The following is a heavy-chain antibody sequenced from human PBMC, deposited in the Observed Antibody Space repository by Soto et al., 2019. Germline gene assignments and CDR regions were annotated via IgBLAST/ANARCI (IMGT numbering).Heavy chain of an antibody. CDR1: GFTFSSYG. V-gene: IGHV3-30*18. J-gene: IGHJ6*02. CDR2: ISYDGSNK. D-gene: IGHD2-2*01. Sequence: QVQLVESGGGVVQPGRSLRLSCAASGFTFSSYGMHWVRQAPGKGLEWVAVISYDGSNKYYADSVKGRFTISRDNSKNTLYLQMNSLRAEDTAVYYCANSLRGGYCISTSCFYYYYYGMDVWGQGTTVTVSS. CDR3: ANSLRGGYCISTSCFYYYYYGMDV.